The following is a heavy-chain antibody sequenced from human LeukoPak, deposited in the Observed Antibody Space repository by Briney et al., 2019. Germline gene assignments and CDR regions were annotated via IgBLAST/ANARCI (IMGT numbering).Heavy chain of an antibody. CDR1: GDSVTGYF. V-gene: IGHV4-59*02. Sequence: SETLSLTCTVFGDSVTGYFLNWIRQPPGKGLEWIGHIYKIGTTNYNPSLKSRLTISADTSKNQFSLQLRSVTAADTAVYYCVIGVGWQPDYWGQGALVTVSS. CDR3: VIGVGWQPDY. D-gene: IGHD2-15*01. CDR2: IYKIGTT. J-gene: IGHJ4*02.